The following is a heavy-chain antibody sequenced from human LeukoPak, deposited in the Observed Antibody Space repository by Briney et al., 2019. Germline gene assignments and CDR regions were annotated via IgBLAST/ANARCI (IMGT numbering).Heavy chain of an antibody. V-gene: IGHV4-34*01. CDR3: ARWWSERFTLSNYYYYGMDV. D-gene: IGHD2-15*01. CDR2: INHSGST. CDR1: GGSFSGYY. J-gene: IGHJ6*02. Sequence: SETLSLTCAVYGGSFSGYYWSWIRQPPGKGLEWIGEINHSGSTNYNPSLKSRVTISVDTSKNQFSLKLSSVTAADTAVYYCARWWSERFTLSNYYYYGMDVWGQGTTVTVSS.